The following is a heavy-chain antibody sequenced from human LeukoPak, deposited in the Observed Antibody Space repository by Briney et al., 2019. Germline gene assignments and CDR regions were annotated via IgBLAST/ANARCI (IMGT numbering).Heavy chain of an antibody. CDR1: GIIFRSYW. D-gene: IGHD6-6*01. CDR2: INEDGSGK. CDR3: ARDQQLVDY. Sequence: GGSLRLSCAASGIIFRSYWMSWVRQAPGKGLEWLANINEDGSGKYYVDSVKDRFTMSRDNAKNSLYLQMISLRVEDTAVYYCARDQQLVDYWGQGTLVTVSS. V-gene: IGHV3-7*01. J-gene: IGHJ4*02.